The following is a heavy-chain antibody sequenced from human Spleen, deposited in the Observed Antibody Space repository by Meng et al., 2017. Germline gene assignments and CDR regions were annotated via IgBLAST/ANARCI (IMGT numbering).Heavy chain of an antibody. CDR1: GFTFSDYY. CDR3: ARHIVVVVAATYYYYGMDV. D-gene: IGHD2-15*01. V-gene: IGHV3-11*04. CDR2: ISSSGSTI. Sequence: GGSLRLSCAASGFTFSDYYMSWIRQAPGKGLEWVSYISSSGSTIYYADSVKGRFTISRDNAKNSLYLQMNSLRAEDTAMYYCARHIVVVVAATYYYYGMDVWGQGTTVTVSS. J-gene: IGHJ6*02.